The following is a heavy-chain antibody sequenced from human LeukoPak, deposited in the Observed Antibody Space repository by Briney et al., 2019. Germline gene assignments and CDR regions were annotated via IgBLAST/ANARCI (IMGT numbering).Heavy chain of an antibody. CDR3: ALTSGWYYFDY. V-gene: IGHV1-2*02. CDR1: GYTFTGYY. CDR2: INPNSGGT. J-gene: IGHJ4*02. Sequence: GASVKVSCKASGYTFTGYYMHWVRQAPGQGLEWMGWINPNSGGTNYAQKFQVRVTMTRDTSISTAYMELSRLRSDDTVVYYCALTSGWYYFDYWGQGTLVTVSS. D-gene: IGHD6-19*01.